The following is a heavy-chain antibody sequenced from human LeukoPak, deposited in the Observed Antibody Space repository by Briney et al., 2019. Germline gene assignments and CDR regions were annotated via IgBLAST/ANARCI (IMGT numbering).Heavy chain of an antibody. CDR2: IIPIFGTA. CDR1: GGTFSSYA. V-gene: IGHV1-69*05. CDR3: ARNRGYQLLYDAFDI. J-gene: IGHJ3*02. D-gene: IGHD2-2*01. Sequence: GASVKVSCKASGGTFSSYAISWVRQAPGQGLEWMGGIIPIFGTANYAQKFQGRVTITTDESTSTAYMELSSLRSEDTAVYYCARNRGYQLLYDAFDIWGQGTMVTVSS.